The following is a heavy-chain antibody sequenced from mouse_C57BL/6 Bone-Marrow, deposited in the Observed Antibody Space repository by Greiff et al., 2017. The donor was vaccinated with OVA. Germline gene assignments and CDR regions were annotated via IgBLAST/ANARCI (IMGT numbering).Heavy chain of an antibody. CDR2: ISDGGSYT. D-gene: IGHD2-1*01. Sequence: EVQLVESGGGLVKPGGSLKLSCAASGFTFSSYAMSWVRQTPEKRLEWVATISDGGSYTYYPDNVKGRFTISRDNAKNNLYLQMSHLKSEDTAMYYCARGRVYGNYGFDYWGQGTTLTVSS. V-gene: IGHV5-4*01. CDR3: ARGRVYGNYGFDY. CDR1: GFTFSSYA. J-gene: IGHJ2*01.